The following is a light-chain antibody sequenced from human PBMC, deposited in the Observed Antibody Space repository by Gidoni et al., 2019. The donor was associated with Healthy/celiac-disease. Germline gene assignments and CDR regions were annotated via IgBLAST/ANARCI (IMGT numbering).Light chain of an antibody. Sequence: DIVMTQSPATLSVSPGASATLACRASQSVSSNLAWYQQKPGQAPRLLIYGASTRATGIPARFSGSGSGTEFTLTISSLQSEDFAVYYCQQYNNWPPLFTFGPGTKVEIK. CDR3: QQYNNWPPLFT. J-gene: IGKJ3*01. CDR2: GAS. CDR1: QSVSSN. V-gene: IGKV3-15*01.